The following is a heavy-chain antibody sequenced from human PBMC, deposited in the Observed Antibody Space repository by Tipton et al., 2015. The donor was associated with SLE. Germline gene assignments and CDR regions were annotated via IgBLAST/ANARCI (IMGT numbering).Heavy chain of an antibody. V-gene: IGHV4-34*01. Sequence: TLSLTCAVRGGCLNNYFWSWIRQPPRKGREWIGEVRPSRYATYNSSLGSRVTIALDTSKNQYSLTLTSLTAADTAVYYCARFWNSRWLDAFDLGGQGTVVTVSS. J-gene: IGHJ3*01. CDR2: VRPSRYA. CDR1: GGCLNNYF. CDR3: ARFWNSRWLDAFDL. D-gene: IGHD6-19*01.